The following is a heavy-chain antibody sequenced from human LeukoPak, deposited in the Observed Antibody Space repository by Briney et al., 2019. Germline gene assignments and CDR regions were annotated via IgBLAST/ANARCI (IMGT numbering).Heavy chain of an antibody. Sequence: TSETLSLTCAVSGGSISSTNYFWGWIRQPPGQGLVWIGSFYYVGSTYYNSSLKSRVTLSVDTSKSQFSLKLNSVTAADTAVYYCARGDMTGTNFDFWGQGTLVTVSS. CDR1: GGSISSTNYF. V-gene: IGHV4-39*01. CDR2: FYYVGST. CDR3: ARGDMTGTNFDF. J-gene: IGHJ4*02. D-gene: IGHD1-7*01.